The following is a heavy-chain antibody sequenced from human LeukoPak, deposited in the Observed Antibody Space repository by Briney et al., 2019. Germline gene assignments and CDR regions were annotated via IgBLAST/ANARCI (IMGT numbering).Heavy chain of an antibody. D-gene: IGHD6-19*01. CDR3: ARGGREWLAFDY. CDR1: GGSFSGYY. CDR2: INHSGST. V-gene: IGHV4-34*01. Sequence: SETLSLTCAVYGGSFSGYYWSWIRQPPGKGLEWVGEINHSGSTNYNPSLKSRVTISVDTSKNQFSLKLSSVTAADTAVYYCARGGREWLAFDYWGRGTLVTVSS. J-gene: IGHJ4*02.